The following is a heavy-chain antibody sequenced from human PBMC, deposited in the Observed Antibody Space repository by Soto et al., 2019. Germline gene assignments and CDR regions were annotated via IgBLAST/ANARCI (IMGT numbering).Heavy chain of an antibody. CDR3: AKDLPLLWFGELYEVSGDKSDGNWFDP. D-gene: IGHD3-10*01. J-gene: IGHJ5*02. V-gene: IGHV3-23*01. CDR2: ISGSGGST. CDR1: GFTFSSYA. Sequence: GESLKISCAASGFTFSSYAMSWVRQAPGKGLEWVSAISGSGGSTYYADSVKGRFTISRDNSKNTLYLQMNSLRAEDTAVYYCAKDLPLLWFGELYEVSGDKSDGNWFDPWGQGTLVTVSS.